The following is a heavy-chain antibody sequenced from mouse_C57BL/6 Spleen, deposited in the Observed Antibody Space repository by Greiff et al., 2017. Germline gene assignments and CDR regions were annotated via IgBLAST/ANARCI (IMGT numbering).Heavy chain of an antibody. J-gene: IGHJ3*01. V-gene: IGHV1-50*01. Sequence: QVHVKQPGAELVKPGASVKLSCKASGYTFTSYWMQWVKQRPGQGLEWIGEIDPSDSYTNYNQKFKGKATLTVDTSSSTAYMQLSSLTSEDSAVYYSARRGELRGFAYWGQGTLVTVSA. CDR3: ARRGELRGFAY. CDR2: IDPSDSYT. D-gene: IGHD1-1*01. CDR1: GYTFTSYW.